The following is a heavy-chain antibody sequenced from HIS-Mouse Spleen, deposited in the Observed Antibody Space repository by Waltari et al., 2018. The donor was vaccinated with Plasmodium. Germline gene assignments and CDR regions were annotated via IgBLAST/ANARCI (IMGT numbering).Heavy chain of an antibody. Sequence: EVQLVESGGGLIQPGGSLRLSCAASGFTVSSNYMSWVRQAPGKGLEGVAVIYSGGSTDCADSVKGRFTISRDNSKNTLYLQVNSLRAEDTAVYYCARGMKSSSSAFDIWGQGTMVTVSS. CDR3: ARGMKSSSSAFDI. J-gene: IGHJ3*02. CDR2: IYSGGST. D-gene: IGHD6-6*01. CDR1: GFTVSSNY. V-gene: IGHV3-53*01.